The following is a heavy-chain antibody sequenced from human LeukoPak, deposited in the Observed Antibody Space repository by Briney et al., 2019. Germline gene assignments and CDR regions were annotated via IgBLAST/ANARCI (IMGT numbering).Heavy chain of an antibody. CDR1: GFTFSRYS. Sequence: AGGSLRLSCAASGFTFSRYSMNWVRQAPGKGLEWVSGISGSGGATCYADSVKGRFTISRDDPHNTLYLQMNSLRAEDTAVYFCARGGVDYYGSGTYYLMYYFDYWGQGALVTVSS. J-gene: IGHJ4*02. CDR2: ISGSGGAT. V-gene: IGHV3-23*01. D-gene: IGHD3-10*01. CDR3: ARGGVDYYGSGTYYLMYYFDY.